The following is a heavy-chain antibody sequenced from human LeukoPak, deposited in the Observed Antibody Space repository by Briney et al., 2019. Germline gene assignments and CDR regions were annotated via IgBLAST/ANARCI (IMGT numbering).Heavy chain of an antibody. J-gene: IGHJ3*02. CDR3: AKNSRIAAAGTHAFDI. V-gene: IGHV4-55*09. CDR1: GDSITSDKW. CDR2: IHHSKSS. D-gene: IGHD6-13*01. Sequence: SETLSLTCAVSGDSITSDKWWTWVRQPPGEGLEWIGEIHHSKSSNYYPSLKSRVTISVDTSKNQVSLKLSSVTAADTAVYYCAKNSRIAAAGTHAFDIWGQGTMVTVSS.